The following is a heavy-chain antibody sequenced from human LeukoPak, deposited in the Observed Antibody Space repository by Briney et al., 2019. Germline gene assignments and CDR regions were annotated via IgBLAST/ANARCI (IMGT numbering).Heavy chain of an antibody. V-gene: IGHV4-59*01. D-gene: IGHD3-22*01. J-gene: IGHJ4*02. CDR1: GGSISNYY. Sequence: SETLSLTCTVSGGSISNYYWSWIRQPPGKGLEWIGYIYYSGSTNYNPSLKSRVTISVDTSKNQFSLKLSSVTAADTAVYYCARGRMPDYYDSSGYQRRFDYWGQGTLVTVSS. CDR3: ARGRMPDYYDSSGYQRRFDY. CDR2: IYYSGST.